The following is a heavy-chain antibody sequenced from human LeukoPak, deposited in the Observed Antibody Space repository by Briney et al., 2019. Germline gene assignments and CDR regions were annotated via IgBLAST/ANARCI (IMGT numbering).Heavy chain of an antibody. Sequence: EASVKVSCKASGYTLTAYYLHWVRQAPGQGLEWRGRINPNSGGTTYAQKFQGRVTMTRDTSIGTAYMELSSLRSDDTAVYYCARPYYESSGLYVDAFDIWGQGTMVTVSS. CDR3: ARPYYESSGLYVDAFDI. V-gene: IGHV1-2*06. D-gene: IGHD3-22*01. CDR1: GYTLTAYY. J-gene: IGHJ3*02. CDR2: INPNSGGT.